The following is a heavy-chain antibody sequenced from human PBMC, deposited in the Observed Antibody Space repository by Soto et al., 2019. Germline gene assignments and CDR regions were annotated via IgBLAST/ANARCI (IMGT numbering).Heavy chain of an antibody. CDR1: GLSFTNYW. J-gene: IGHJ5*02. D-gene: IGHD6-13*01. CDR3: ARIESIARNWFDP. CDR2: IDPVDSYA. V-gene: IGHV5-10-1*01. Sequence: GESLKISCKGSGLSFTNYWISWVRQMPGKGLEWMGNIDPVDSYANYSPSFQGHVTFSVDTSISTAYLQWSSLKASDTAMYFGARIESIARNWFDPWGQGTRVTVSS.